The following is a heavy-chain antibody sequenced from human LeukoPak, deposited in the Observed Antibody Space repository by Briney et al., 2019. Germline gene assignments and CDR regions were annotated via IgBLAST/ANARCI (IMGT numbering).Heavy chain of an antibody. CDR1: GYTFTGYY. J-gene: IGHJ4*02. CDR2: INPNSGGT. Sequence: ASVKVSCKASGYTFTGYYMHWVRQAPGQGLEWMGWINPNSGGTNYAQKFQVRVTMTRDTSISTAYMELSRLRSDDTAVYYCARDRSQDYYAIIWGQGTLVTVSS. D-gene: IGHD3-10*01. CDR3: ARDRSQDYYAII. V-gene: IGHV1-2*02.